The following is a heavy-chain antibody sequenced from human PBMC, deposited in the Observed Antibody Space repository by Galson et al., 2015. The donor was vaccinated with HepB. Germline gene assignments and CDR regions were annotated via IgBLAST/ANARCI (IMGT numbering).Heavy chain of an antibody. CDR3: ARGGMATIGGPTFDC. D-gene: IGHD5-24*01. CDR1: GYTFSSYS. J-gene: IGHJ4*02. CDR2: FSPYNRDT. V-gene: IGHV1-18*01. Sequence: SVKVSCKAAGYTFSSYSITWVRQAPGQGLEWVGWFSPYNRDTDFARKFQGRVTMTTDTFTSTAYMELRSLRPDDTAVYYCARGGMATIGGPTFDCWGQGTLVTVSS.